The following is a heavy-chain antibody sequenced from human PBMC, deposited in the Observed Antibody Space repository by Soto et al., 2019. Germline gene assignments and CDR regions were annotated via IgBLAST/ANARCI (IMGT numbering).Heavy chain of an antibody. CDR3: AKGGGSYPYYFDY. D-gene: IGHD1-26*01. Sequence: QLLESGGGLAQPGGSLRLSCAASGFTFSNFGMTWVRQAPGKGLQWLSLISGSGITTYYADSVKGRFTSSRDNSKNTWFLQLNSLGAEDTAVYYCAKGGGSYPYYFDYWGQGTLVTVSS. CDR2: ISGSGITT. CDR1: GFTFSNFG. J-gene: IGHJ4*02. V-gene: IGHV3-23*01.